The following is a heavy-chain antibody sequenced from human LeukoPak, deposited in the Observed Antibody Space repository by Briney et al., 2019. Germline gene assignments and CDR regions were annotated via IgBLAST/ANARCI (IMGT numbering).Heavy chain of an antibody. D-gene: IGHD4-17*01. CDR2: FYHRA. J-gene: IGHJ4*02. Sequence: SQTLSLTCTVSGGASVSSGGYYWTWIRQHPEKGLEWIGYFYHRASYNPSLKGRVTISIDTSKNQFSLRLTSVTAADTALYYCVREGEYGEDYYWGQGIQVIVSA. V-gene: IGHV4-31*03. CDR1: GGASVSSGGYY. CDR3: VREGEYGEDYY.